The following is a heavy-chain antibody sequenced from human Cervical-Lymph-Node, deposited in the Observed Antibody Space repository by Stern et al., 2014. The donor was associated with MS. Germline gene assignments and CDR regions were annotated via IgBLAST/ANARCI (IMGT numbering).Heavy chain of an antibody. J-gene: IGHJ2*01. D-gene: IGHD6-19*01. V-gene: IGHV5-51*03. CDR3: ARLPDSGGWYGIWYFDL. Sequence: EVQLLESGAEVKKPGESLKISCKGSGYSFTRDWIGWVRQTPGKGLEWMGIIYLGDSETRSGPSFQGQVTISADKSISTAYLQWSSLKASDTAMYYCARLPDSGGWYGIWYFDLWGRGTLVTVSS. CDR2: IYLGDSET. CDR1: GYSFTRDW.